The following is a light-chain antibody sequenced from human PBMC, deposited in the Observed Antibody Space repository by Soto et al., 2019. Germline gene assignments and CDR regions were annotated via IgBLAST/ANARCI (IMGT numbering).Light chain of an antibody. CDR1: QSISNS. Sequence: DIQMTQSPSSLSASVGDRVTITCRASQSISNSLNWYQQKPGKAPKLLIYAASRLQSGVPPRFSGSRSGSDLTLTISSLQPEDFATYYCQQSYSTPWTFGQGPKVEIK. J-gene: IGKJ1*01. V-gene: IGKV1-39*01. CDR2: AAS. CDR3: QQSYSTPWT.